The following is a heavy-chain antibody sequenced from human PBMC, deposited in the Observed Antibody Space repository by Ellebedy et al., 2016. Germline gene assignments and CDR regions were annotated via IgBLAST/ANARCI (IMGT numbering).Heavy chain of an antibody. CDR3: ARDPGYYYYGMDV. CDR1: GFTFSGYG. CDR2: IWYDGSSA. Sequence: GGSLRLSCAASGFTFSGYGMHWVRQAPGKGLERVAVIWYDGSSALYADSVKGRFTISRDNSKNTLYLQMNNLRAEDTAVYYCARDPGYYYYGMDVWGQGTTVTVSS. V-gene: IGHV3-33*08. J-gene: IGHJ6*02.